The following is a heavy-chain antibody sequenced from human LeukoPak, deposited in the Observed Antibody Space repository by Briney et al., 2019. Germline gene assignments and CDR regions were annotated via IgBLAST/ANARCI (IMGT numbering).Heavy chain of an antibody. CDR1: GFTFIYYY. Sequence: GGSLRLSCAASGFTFIYYYMSWVRQAPGKGLEWVANIKQDGSEKYYVDSVKGRFTISRDNAKNSLYLQMNSLRSDDTAVYYCARGGGYYDSSGYHPGGYYFDYWGQGTLVTVSS. J-gene: IGHJ4*02. CDR3: ARGGGYYDSSGYHPGGYYFDY. V-gene: IGHV3-7*03. CDR2: IKQDGSEK. D-gene: IGHD3-22*01.